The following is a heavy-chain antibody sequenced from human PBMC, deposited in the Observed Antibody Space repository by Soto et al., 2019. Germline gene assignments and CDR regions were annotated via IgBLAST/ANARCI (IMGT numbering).Heavy chain of an antibody. J-gene: IGHJ6*02. CDR2: ISAYNGNT. CDR1: GYTFSNYG. CDR3: AREGLLPYYYYGMDV. V-gene: IGHV1-18*01. Sequence: QVQLVQSGGEVKKPGASVKVSCRASGYTFSNYGITWARQAPGQGLEWMGWISAYNGNTNYAQKLQGRVTMTTDTSTNTVYMELRSLRSDDTAVYYCAREGLLPYYYYGMDVWGQGTTVTVSS. D-gene: IGHD2-15*01.